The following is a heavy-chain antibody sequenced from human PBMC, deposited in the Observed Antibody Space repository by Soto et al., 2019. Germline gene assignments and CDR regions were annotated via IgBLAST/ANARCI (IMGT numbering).Heavy chain of an antibody. CDR2: IKENGSEK. CDR3: ARSLGYASY. V-gene: IGHV3-7*01. J-gene: IGHJ4*01. D-gene: IGHD2-15*01. CDR1: GFTFSSYW. Sequence: EVQLVESGGGLVQPGGSLRLSCAASGFTFSSYWMSWVRQAPGKGLEWVASIKENGSEKDYVDSVKGRFTISRDNAKNSLYLQMNSLRAEDTAMYYCARSLGYASYWGHGTLVNVSS.